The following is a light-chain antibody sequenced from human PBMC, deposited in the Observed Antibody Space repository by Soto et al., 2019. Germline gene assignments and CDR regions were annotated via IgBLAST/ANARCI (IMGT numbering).Light chain of an antibody. Sequence: QSVLTQSPSASASLGASVKLTCTLSSGHSNYALAWHQQQSEKGPRYLMKLNSDGSHSKGDGIPDRFSGSSSGAERYLTISRRESEDEADYYCQTWGSGIVVFGGGTKLTVL. CDR3: QTWGSGIVV. J-gene: IGLJ2*01. CDR1: SGHSNYA. V-gene: IGLV4-69*01. CDR2: LNSDGSH.